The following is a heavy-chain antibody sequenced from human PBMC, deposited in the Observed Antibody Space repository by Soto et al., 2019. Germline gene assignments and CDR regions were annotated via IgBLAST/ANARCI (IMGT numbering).Heavy chain of an antibody. Sequence: QVQLQQWGAGLLKPSETLSLTCAVYGGFVSSGSYYWSWIRQPPGKGLEWIGEMSHSGGTHFNPSLQSRVTISVDTSKNQFSLKMSSVTAADPALYYCARVERVTATTVVDAFDIWGQGTMVTVSS. CDR2: MSHSGGT. D-gene: IGHD2-21*02. CDR3: ARVERVTATTVVDAFDI. V-gene: IGHV4-34*01. CDR1: GGFVSSGSYY. J-gene: IGHJ3*02.